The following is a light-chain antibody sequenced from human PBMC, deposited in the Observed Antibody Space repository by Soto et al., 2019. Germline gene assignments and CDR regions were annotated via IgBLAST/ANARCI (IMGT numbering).Light chain of an antibody. CDR1: QNINSY. J-gene: IGKJ2*01. CDR3: QQRTKWPET. Sequence: EVVLIQSPATLSLSPGERATLSCRASQNINSYLAWFQQKPGQAPRLLIYAASYRATGIPARFSGSGSGTDFTLTISSLEPADIALYYCQQRTKWPETFGQGTKLEI. V-gene: IGKV3-11*01. CDR2: AAS.